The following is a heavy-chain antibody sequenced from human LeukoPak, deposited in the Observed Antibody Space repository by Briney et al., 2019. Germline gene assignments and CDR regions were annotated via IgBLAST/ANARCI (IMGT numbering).Heavy chain of an antibody. CDR3: ARWLAHCSSASCFRPFEY. Sequence: GGSLKISCQASGYSSITYWFSWVGQLPGKGLELMGIIYPSDSATRYSPSLQGQVTISADKSISTAYLQWSSLEDSDTAVYYCARWLAHCSSASCFRPFEYWGQGTLVTVSS. J-gene: IGHJ4*02. CDR1: GYSSITYW. D-gene: IGHD2-2*01. V-gene: IGHV5-51*01. CDR2: IYPSDSAT.